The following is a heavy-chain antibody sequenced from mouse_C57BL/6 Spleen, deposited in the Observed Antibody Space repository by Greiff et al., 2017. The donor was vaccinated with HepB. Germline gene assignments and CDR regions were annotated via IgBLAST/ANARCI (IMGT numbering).Heavy chain of an antibody. CDR1: GVAFSRYW. Sequence: CAASGVAFSRYWMSWVRRAPGKGLEWIGEINPDSSTINYAPSLKDKFIISRDNAKNTLYLQMSKVRSEDTALYYCANYYGSYWYFDVWGTGTTVTVSS. J-gene: IGHJ1*03. CDR3: ANYYGSYWYFDV. D-gene: IGHD1-1*01. V-gene: IGHV4-1*01. CDR2: INPDSSTI.